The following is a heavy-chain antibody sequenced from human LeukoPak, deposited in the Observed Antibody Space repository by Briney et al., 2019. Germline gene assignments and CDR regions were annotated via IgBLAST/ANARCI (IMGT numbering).Heavy chain of an antibody. Sequence: GGSLRLSCAASRLTFNYYAMEWVRQAPGKGLGWVAVISHDGRDKYYADSVKGRFTISRDNSKKTLYLQMNSLRAEDTAVYYCARRNHYDSKGIDYWGQGTLVTVSS. CDR1: RLTFNYYA. V-gene: IGHV3-30*04. CDR2: ISHDGRDK. J-gene: IGHJ4*02. D-gene: IGHD3-22*01. CDR3: ARRNHYDSKGIDY.